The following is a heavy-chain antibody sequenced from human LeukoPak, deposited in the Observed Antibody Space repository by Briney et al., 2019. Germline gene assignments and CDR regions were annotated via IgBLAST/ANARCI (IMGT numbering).Heavy chain of an antibody. CDR2: ISAYNGNT. D-gene: IGHD3-3*01. CDR1: GYTFTSYG. Sequence: ASVKVSCKASGYTFTSYGISWVRQAPGQGLEWMGWISAYNGNTNYAQKLQGRVTMTTDTSTSTAYMELRSLRSDDTAVYYCARDAKAPRITIFGVVTPYYFDYWGQGTLVTVSS. CDR3: ARDAKAPRITIFGVVTPYYFDY. J-gene: IGHJ4*02. V-gene: IGHV1-18*01.